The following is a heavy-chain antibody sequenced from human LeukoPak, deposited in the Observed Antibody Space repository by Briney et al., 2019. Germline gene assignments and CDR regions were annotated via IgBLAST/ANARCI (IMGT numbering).Heavy chain of an antibody. CDR3: ATDRSSYSDY. J-gene: IGHJ4*02. D-gene: IGHD6-13*01. Sequence: QPGRSLRLSCAASGFTFSSYGMHWVRQAPGKGLEWVAVISYDGSNKYYADSVKGRFTISRDNSKNTLYLQMNSLRAEDTAVYYCATDRSSYSDYWGQGTLITVTS. CDR1: GFTFSSYG. V-gene: IGHV3-30*03. CDR2: ISYDGSNK.